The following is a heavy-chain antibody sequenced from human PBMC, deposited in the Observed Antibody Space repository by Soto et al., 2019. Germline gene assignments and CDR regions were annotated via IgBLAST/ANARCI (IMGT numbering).Heavy chain of an antibody. D-gene: IGHD3-22*01. CDR2: ISSSSSYI. J-gene: IGHJ5*02. CDR3: ARLTSLVTYYYDSSGSTP. CDR1: GFTFSSYS. Sequence: GGSLRPSCAASGFTFSSYSMNWVRQAPGKGLEWVSSISSSSSYIYYADSVKGRFTISRDNAKNSLYLQMNSLRAEDTAVYYCARLTSLVTYYYDSSGSTPWGQGTLVTVSS. V-gene: IGHV3-21*01.